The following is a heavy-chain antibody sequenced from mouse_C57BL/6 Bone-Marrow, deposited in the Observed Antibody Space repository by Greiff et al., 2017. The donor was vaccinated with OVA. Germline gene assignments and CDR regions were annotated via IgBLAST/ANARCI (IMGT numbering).Heavy chain of an antibody. CDR1: GFSLTSYG. CDR3: AKYDYWYFDV. D-gene: IGHD2-3*01. V-gene: IGHV2-3*01. CDR2: IWGDGST. J-gene: IGHJ1*01. Sequence: QVQLQQSGPGLVAPSQSLSITCTVSGFSLTSYGVTFVRHPPGKGLHRLGVIWGDGSTNYHSALISRLSISKDNSKSQVFLKLNSLQTDDTATYYCAKYDYWYFDVWGAGTTVTVSS.